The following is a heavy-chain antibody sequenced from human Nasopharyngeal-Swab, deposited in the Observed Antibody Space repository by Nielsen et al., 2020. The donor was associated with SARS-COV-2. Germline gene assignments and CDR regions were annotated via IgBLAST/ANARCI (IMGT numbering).Heavy chain of an antibody. CDR2: INPDGNTI. CDR3: ARDGLDYDFWSAYFMDV. V-gene: IGHV3-74*01. J-gene: IGHJ6*02. CDR1: GFSLSSYW. Sequence: GESLKISCAASGFSLSSYWMHWVRQAPGEGLSWVSRINPDGNTINYADSVKGRFTISRDTAKNTLYLQMNSLRAEDTAVYYCARDGLDYDFWSAYFMDVWGQGTTVTVSS. D-gene: IGHD3-3*01.